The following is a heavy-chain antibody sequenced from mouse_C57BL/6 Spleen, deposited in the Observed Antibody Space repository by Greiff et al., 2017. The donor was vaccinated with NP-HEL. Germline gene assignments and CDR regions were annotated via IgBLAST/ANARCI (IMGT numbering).Heavy chain of an antibody. V-gene: IGHV7-3*01. D-gene: IGHD1-1*01. CDR2: IRNKANGYTT. J-gene: IGHJ1*03. Sequence: EVHLVESGGGLVQPGGSLSLSCAASGFTFTDYYMSWVRQPPGKALEWLGFIRNKANGYTTEYSASVKGRFTISRDNSQSILYLQMNALRAEDSATYYVARYDDGSSWWYFDVWGTGTTVTVSS. CDR1: GFTFTDYY. CDR3: ARYDDGSSWWYFDV.